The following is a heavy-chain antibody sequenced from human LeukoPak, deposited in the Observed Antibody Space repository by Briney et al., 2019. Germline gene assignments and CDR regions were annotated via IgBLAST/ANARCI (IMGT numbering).Heavy chain of an antibody. Sequence: GGSLRLSCAASGFTFSDYYMSWIRQAPGKGLEWVSYISSSGSTIYYADSVKGQFTISRDNAKNSLYLQMNSLRAEGTAVYYCARGYRRSMVRGVIAYYYYYYGMDVWGQGTTVTVSS. CDR3: ARGYRRSMVRGVIAYYYYYYGMDV. J-gene: IGHJ6*02. CDR2: ISSSGSTI. CDR1: GFTFSDYY. D-gene: IGHD3-10*01. V-gene: IGHV3-11*01.